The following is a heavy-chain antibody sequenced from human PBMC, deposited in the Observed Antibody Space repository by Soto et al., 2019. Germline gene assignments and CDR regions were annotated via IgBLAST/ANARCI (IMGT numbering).Heavy chain of an antibody. Sequence: GGSLRRSCAASGITFSSYAMSWVRQAPGKGLEWVSGISGSGDGAYYADSVKGRFTISRDNSENTLYLQMNSLRAEDTAVYYCAKDLGSYYSVDYWGQGTLVTVSS. J-gene: IGHJ4*02. CDR1: GITFSSYA. D-gene: IGHD1-26*01. CDR2: ISGSGDGA. CDR3: AKDLGSYYSVDY. V-gene: IGHV3-23*01.